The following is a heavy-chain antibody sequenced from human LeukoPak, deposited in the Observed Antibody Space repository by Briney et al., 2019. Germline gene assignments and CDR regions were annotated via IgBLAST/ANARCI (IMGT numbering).Heavy chain of an antibody. CDR3: AKDLTSSRDY. CDR2: ISGSGGST. D-gene: IGHD6-6*01. V-gene: IGHV3-23*01. Sequence: GGSLRLSCAASGFTFSSYAMSWVRQAPGKGLDWVSAISGSGGSTYYADSVKGRFTISRDNSKNTLYLQMNSLRAEDTAVYYYAKDLTSSRDYWGQGTLVTVSS. J-gene: IGHJ4*02. CDR1: GFTFSSYA.